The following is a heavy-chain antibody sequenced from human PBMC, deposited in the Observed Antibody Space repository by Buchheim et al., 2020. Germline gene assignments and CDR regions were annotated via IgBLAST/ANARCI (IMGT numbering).Heavy chain of an antibody. CDR1: GFTFSSYG. CDR2: ISYDGSNK. V-gene: IGHV3-30*18. Sequence: QVQLVESGGGVVQPGRSLRLSCAASGFTFSSYGMHWVRQAPGKGLEWVAVISYDGSNKYYADSVKGRFTISRDNSKNTLYLQMNSLRAEDTAVYYCAKDEGVVAATSTGSTFDYWGQGTL. J-gene: IGHJ4*02. CDR3: AKDEGVVAATSTGSTFDY. D-gene: IGHD2-15*01.